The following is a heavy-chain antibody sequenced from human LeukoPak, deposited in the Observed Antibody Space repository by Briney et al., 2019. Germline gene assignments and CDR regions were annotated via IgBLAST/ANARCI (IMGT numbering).Heavy chain of an antibody. CDR2: IYYSGST. J-gene: IGHJ4*02. Sequence: PSETLSLTCTVSGGSISSYYWSWIRQPPGKGLEWIGYIYYSGSTNYNPSLKSRVTISVDTFKNQFSLKLSSVTAADTAVYYCARGGYDILTGYAFDYWGQGTLVTVSS. CDR1: GGSISSYY. CDR3: ARGGYDILTGYAFDY. V-gene: IGHV4-59*01. D-gene: IGHD3-9*01.